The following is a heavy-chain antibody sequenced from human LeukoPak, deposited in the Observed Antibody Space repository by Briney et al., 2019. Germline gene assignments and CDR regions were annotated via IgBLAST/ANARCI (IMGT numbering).Heavy chain of an antibody. J-gene: IGHJ6*04. CDR1: GFIFNTYW. CDR3: AELGITMIGGV. Sequence: GGSLRLSCAASGFIFNTYWMSWVREAPGKGVEGVANIKQEGNEKYYADSVKGRFTISRDNGKNSLDLQMNSLRAEDTAVYYCAELGITMIGGVWGKGTTVTISS. V-gene: IGHV3-7*01. D-gene: IGHD3-10*02. CDR2: IKQEGNEK.